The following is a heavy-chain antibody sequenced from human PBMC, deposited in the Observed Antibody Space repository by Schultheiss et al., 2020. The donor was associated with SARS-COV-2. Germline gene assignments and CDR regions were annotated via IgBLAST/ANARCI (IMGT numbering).Heavy chain of an antibody. D-gene: IGHD3-3*01. Sequence: SETLSLTCAVSGYSISSGYYWGWIRQPAGKGLEWIGYIYYSGSTNYNPSLKSRVTISVDTSKNQFSLKLSSVTAADTAVYYCASGITISDDAFDIWGQGTMVTVSS. J-gene: IGHJ3*02. V-gene: IGHV4-38-2*01. CDR2: IYYSGST. CDR1: GYSISSGYY. CDR3: ASGITISDDAFDI.